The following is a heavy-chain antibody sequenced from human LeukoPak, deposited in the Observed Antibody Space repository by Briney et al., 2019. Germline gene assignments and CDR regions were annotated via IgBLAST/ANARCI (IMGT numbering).Heavy chain of an antibody. Sequence: ASVKVSCKASGYTFTSYGISWVRQAPGQGLEWMGWISAYNGNTNYAQKLQGRVTMTTDTSTSTAYMELSSLRSDDTAVYYCARIAYSSSWYLAYYFDYWGQGTLVTVSS. J-gene: IGHJ4*02. CDR1: GYTFTSYG. V-gene: IGHV1-18*01. CDR3: ARIAYSSSWYLAYYFDY. D-gene: IGHD6-13*01. CDR2: ISAYNGNT.